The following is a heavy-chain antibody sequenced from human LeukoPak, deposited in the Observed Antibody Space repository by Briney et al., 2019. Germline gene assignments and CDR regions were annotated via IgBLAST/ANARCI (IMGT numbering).Heavy chain of an antibody. V-gene: IGHV3-21*01. CDR2: ISSSSSYI. Sequence: GGSLRLSCAASGFTFSIYDMNWVRQAPGKGLEWVSSISSSSSYIYYADSVKGRFTISRDNAKNSLYLQMNSLRAEDTAVYYCASSDGGPVVTDYGYWGQGTLVTVSS. J-gene: IGHJ4*02. CDR3: ASSDGGPVVTDYGY. CDR1: GFTFSIYD. D-gene: IGHD4-23*01.